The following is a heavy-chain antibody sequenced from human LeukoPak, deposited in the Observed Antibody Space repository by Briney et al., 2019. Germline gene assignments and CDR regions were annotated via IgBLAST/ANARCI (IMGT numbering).Heavy chain of an antibody. CDR1: GYTFTSYY. CDR2: INPSGGGT. J-gene: IGHJ3*02. D-gene: IGHD1-14*01. CDR3: ARDSLRDRGPFDM. V-gene: IGHV1-46*01. Sequence: GASVKVSCKASGYTFTSYYIHWVRQGPEQGLEWMGIINPSGGGTSSAQKFQGRVTMTRDTSTSTVYMELSSLRSEDTAVYYCARDSLRDRGPFDMWGQGTRVTVSS.